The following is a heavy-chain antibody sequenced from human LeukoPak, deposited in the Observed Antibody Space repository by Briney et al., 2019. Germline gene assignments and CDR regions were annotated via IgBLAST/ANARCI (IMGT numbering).Heavy chain of an antibody. CDR1: GFTFSSYA. Sequence: PGGSLRLSCAASGFTFSSYAMHWVRQAPGKGLEWVAVISYDGSNKYYADSVKGRFTISRDNSKNTLYLQMNSLRAEDTAVYYCAREQSYFDWYPLHYYYYGMDVWGQGTTVTVSS. V-gene: IGHV3-30*04. J-gene: IGHJ6*02. D-gene: IGHD3-9*01. CDR2: ISYDGSNK. CDR3: AREQSYFDWYPLHYYYYGMDV.